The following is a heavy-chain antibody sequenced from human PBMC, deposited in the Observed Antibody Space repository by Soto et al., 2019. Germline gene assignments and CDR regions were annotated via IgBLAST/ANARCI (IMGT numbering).Heavy chain of an antibody. Sequence: SETLSLTCTVSSASFTAYYWSWIRQPPGKGLEWIGYIYYSGSTSYNPSLTSRVTLSADTSKNQFSLKLRSVTAADTAVYYCARDAGGPGDYWGQGVLVTVSS. J-gene: IGHJ4*02. CDR1: SASFTAYY. D-gene: IGHD2-15*01. V-gene: IGHV4-59*01. CDR2: IYYSGST. CDR3: ARDAGGPGDY.